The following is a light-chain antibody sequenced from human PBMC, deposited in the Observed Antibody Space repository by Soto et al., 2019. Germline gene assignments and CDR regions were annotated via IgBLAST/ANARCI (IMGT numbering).Light chain of an antibody. CDR2: DAS. CDR1: QSISSW. J-gene: IGKJ1*01. V-gene: IGKV1-5*01. CDR3: QHYNSYSEA. Sequence: GDRVTITCRASQSISSWLAWYQQKPGKAPKLLIYDASSLESGVPSRFSGSGSGTEFTLTTSSLQPDDFATYYCQHYNSYSEAFGQGTKVDIK.